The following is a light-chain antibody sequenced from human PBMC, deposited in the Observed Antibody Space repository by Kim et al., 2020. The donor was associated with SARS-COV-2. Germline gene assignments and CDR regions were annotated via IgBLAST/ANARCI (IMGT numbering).Light chain of an antibody. J-gene: IGKJ4*01. Sequence: IQMTQSPSSLSASVGDRVIITCQASQDIRKYLNWYQHKPGKGPKLLIYDASNLETGVPSRFSGSGSGTHFTFTISSLQPEDIATYYCQHYEDLPCTFGGGTKVDIK. V-gene: IGKV1-33*01. CDR3: QHYEDLPCT. CDR1: QDIRKY. CDR2: DAS.